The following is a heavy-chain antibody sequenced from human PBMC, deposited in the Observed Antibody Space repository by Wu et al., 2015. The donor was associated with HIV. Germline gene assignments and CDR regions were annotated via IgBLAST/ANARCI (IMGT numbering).Heavy chain of an antibody. CDR1: GYTFTGYY. CDR2: INPNSGGT. D-gene: IGHD1-7*01. V-gene: IGHV1-2*02. J-gene: IGHJ2*01. Sequence: QVQLVQSGAEVKKPGASVRVSCKASGYTFTGYYMHWVQQAPGQGLEWMGWINPNSGGTNYAQKFQGRVTMTRDTSISTAYMELSRLRSDDTAVYYCARDSGNWNYVGYFDLWGRGTLVTVSS. CDR3: ARDSGNWNYVGYFDL.